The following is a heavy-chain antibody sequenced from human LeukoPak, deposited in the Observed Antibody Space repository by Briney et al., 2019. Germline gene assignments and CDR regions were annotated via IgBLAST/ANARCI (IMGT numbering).Heavy chain of an antibody. CDR1: GFTFSSYA. CDR2: ISGSGDNT. D-gene: IGHD3-22*01. Sequence: GGSLRLSCAASGFTFSSYAMSWVRQAPGKGLEWVSGISGSGDNTYYADSVKGRFTISRDNFKNTLYVQVNSLGTEDTAAYYCAKGGYYDSSSSFYFDYWGQGTLVTVSS. CDR3: AKGGYYDSSSSFYFDY. J-gene: IGHJ4*02. V-gene: IGHV3-23*01.